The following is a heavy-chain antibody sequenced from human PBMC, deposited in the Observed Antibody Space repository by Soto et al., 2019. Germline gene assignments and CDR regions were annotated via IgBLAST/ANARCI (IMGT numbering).Heavy chain of an antibody. Sequence: SVKVSCKASGGTFSSYAISWVRQAPGQGLEWLGGIIPIFGTANYAQKFQGRVTITADESTSTAYMELSSLRSEDTAVYYCAMSNYYDSSGYYSDFDYWGQGTLVTVSS. CDR1: GGTFSSYA. D-gene: IGHD3-22*01. CDR3: AMSNYYDSSGYYSDFDY. J-gene: IGHJ4*02. CDR2: IIPIFGTA. V-gene: IGHV1-69*01.